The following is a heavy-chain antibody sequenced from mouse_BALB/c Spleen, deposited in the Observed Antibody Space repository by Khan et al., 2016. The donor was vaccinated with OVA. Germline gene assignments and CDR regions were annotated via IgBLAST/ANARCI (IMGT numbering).Heavy chain of an antibody. CDR3: ARSVTITTVVATDFDY. Sequence: EVQLQESGPGLVKPSQSLSLTCTVTGYSITSDYAWNWIRQFPGNKLEWMAYISYSGRTSYNPSLKSRLSITRDPSKHQFFLQLNSVTTEDTATYYCARSVTITTVVATDFDYGGQGTTLTVSS. CDR2: ISYSGRT. J-gene: IGHJ2*01. D-gene: IGHD1-1*01. V-gene: IGHV3-2*02. CDR1: GYSITSDYA.